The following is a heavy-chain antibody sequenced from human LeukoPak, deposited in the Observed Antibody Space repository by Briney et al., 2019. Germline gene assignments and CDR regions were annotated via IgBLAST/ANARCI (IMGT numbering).Heavy chain of an antibody. CDR1: GDSVSSNSAA. CDR2: TYYRYKWYN. V-gene: IGHV6-1*01. J-gene: IGHJ6*03. D-gene: IGHD3-10*01. Sequence: SQTLSLTCAISGDSVSSNSAAWNWIRQSPSRGLEWLGRTYYRYKWYNDYAVSVKSRITINPDTSKNQFSLQLNSVTPEDTAVYYCARDGYYYGSGSYYHYMDVWGKGTTVTISS. CDR3: ARDGYYYGSGSYYHYMDV.